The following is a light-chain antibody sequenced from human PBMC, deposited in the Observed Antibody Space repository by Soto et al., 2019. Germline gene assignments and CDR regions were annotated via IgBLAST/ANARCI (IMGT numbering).Light chain of an antibody. CDR2: TAS. V-gene: IGKV1-16*01. Sequence: DIQMTQSPSSLSASVGDSVTITCRASQGINKFLAWFQQKPGTAPKSLISTASRLQSGVPSRFGGSGSGTSLSQTINKLHPEASASYSGQQYESFPLTFGGGTRVEI. J-gene: IGKJ4*01. CDR1: QGINKF. CDR3: QQYESFPLT.